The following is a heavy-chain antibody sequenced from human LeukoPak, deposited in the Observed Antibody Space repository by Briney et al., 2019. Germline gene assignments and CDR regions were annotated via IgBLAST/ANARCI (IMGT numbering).Heavy chain of an antibody. CDR2: MNPNSGNT. Sequence: ASVKVSCKASGYTFTSYDINWVRQATGQGLEWMGWMNPNSGNTGYAQKFQGRVTMTRNTSISTAYMELSSLRSEDTAAYYCARGSLRYFDWLTLNYYYYMDVWGKGTTVTVSS. CDR1: GYTFTSYD. J-gene: IGHJ6*03. D-gene: IGHD3-9*01. CDR3: ARGSLRYFDWLTLNYYYYMDV. V-gene: IGHV1-8*01.